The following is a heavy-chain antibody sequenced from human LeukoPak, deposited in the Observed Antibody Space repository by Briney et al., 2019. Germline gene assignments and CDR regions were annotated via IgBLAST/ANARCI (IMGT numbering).Heavy chain of an antibody. CDR3: ARADSDQTLFDP. CDR2: IYHSGST. Sequence: SETLSLTCTVSGYSISSGYYWGWIRQPPGKGLEWIGSIYHSGSTYYNPSLKSRVTISVDTSKNQFSLKLSSVTAADTAVYYCARADSDQTLFDPWGQGTLVTVSS. J-gene: IGHJ5*02. D-gene: IGHD3-22*01. V-gene: IGHV4-38-2*02. CDR1: GYSISSGYY.